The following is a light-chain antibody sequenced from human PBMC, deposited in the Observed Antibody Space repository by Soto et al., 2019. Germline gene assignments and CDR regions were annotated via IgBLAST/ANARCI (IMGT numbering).Light chain of an antibody. CDR2: GVT. CDR3: CSYAGSSLYV. Sequence: QSALTQPASVSGSPGQSLTISCTGTTSDIGFYDYVSWYQQYPGKAPKLLIYGVTIRPSGISNRFSGSKSGNTASLTISGLQAEDEADYYCCSYAGSSLYVFGTGTKLTVL. J-gene: IGLJ1*01. V-gene: IGLV2-23*02. CDR1: TSDIGFYDY.